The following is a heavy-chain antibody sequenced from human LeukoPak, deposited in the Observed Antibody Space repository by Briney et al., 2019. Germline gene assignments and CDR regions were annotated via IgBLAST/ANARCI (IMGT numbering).Heavy chain of an antibody. J-gene: IGHJ4*02. V-gene: IGHV4-59*01. Sequence: SETLSLTCTVSGGSISSYYWSWIRQPPGKGLEWIGYIYYSGCTNYNPSLKSRVTISVDTSKNQFSLKLSSVTAADTAVYYCARAWGDGFDYWGQGTLVTVSS. CDR3: ARAWGDGFDY. CDR2: IYYSGCT. CDR1: GGSISSYY. D-gene: IGHD2-21*02.